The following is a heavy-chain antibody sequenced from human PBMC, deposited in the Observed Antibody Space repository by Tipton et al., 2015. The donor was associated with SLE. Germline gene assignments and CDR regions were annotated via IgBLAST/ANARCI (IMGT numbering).Heavy chain of an antibody. V-gene: IGHV4-34*01. CDR1: GGSFSGYY. CDR3: AKVEWELEGY. CDR2: INHSGST. D-gene: IGHD1-26*01. J-gene: IGHJ4*02. Sequence: TLSLTCAVYGGSFSGYYWSWIRQPPGKGLEWIGEINHSGSTNYNPSLKSRVTISVDTSKNQFSLKLSSVTAADTAVYYCAKVEWELEGYWGQGTLVTVSS.